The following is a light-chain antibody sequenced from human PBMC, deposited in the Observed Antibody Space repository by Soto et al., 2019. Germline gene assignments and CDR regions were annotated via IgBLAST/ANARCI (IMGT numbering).Light chain of an antibody. V-gene: IGKV1-5*01. CDR1: QSISSW. Sequence: DIQMTQSPSTLSASVGDRVTITCRASQSISSWLAWYQQKPGKAPKLLIYDASSLESGVPSRFSGSGSGTEFTLNVGSLQPDDFSAYYCQQYNSYSPNTFGQGPRLEIK. J-gene: IGKJ2*01. CDR3: QQYNSYSPNT. CDR2: DAS.